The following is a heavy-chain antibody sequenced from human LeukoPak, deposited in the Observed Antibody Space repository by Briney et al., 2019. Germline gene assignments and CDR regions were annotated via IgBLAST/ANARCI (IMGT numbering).Heavy chain of an antibody. Sequence: SETLSLTCAVYGGSFSGYYWSWIRQPPGKGLEWIGEINHSGSTNYNPSLKSRVTISVDTSKNQFSLKLSSVTAADTAVYYCARGPVDYGDYVDAFDIWGQGTTVTVSS. CDR1: GGSFSGYY. CDR2: INHSGST. V-gene: IGHV4-34*01. J-gene: IGHJ3*02. D-gene: IGHD4-17*01. CDR3: ARGPVDYGDYVDAFDI.